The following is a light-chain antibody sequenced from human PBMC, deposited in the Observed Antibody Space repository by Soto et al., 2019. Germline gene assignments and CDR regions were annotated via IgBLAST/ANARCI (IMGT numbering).Light chain of an antibody. CDR2: DAS. CDR3: QQRSNWTQIT. CDR1: QSVSSY. J-gene: IGKJ5*01. Sequence: EILLTQYPATLSLSPGERATLSCRASQSVSSYLAWYQQKPGQAHRLLIYDASNRATGIPARFSGSGSGTDFNLTISSLEPEDFAVYYCQQRSNWTQITFGQGTRLEI. V-gene: IGKV3-11*01.